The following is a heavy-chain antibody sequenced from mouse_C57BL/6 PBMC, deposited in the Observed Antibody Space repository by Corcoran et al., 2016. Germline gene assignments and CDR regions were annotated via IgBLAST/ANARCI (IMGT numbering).Heavy chain of an antibody. CDR3: ARAYYSNSLYAMDY. CDR1: GYTFTTYG. J-gene: IGHJ4*01. CDR2: INTYSGVP. V-gene: IGHV9-3*01. Sequence: QIQLVQSGTELKKPGETVKISCKASGYTFTTYGMRWVKQAPEKGLKWMGWINTYSGVPTYADDFKGRFAFSLETSASTAYLQINNLKNEDTATYFCARAYYSNSLYAMDYWGQGTSVTVSS. D-gene: IGHD2-5*01.